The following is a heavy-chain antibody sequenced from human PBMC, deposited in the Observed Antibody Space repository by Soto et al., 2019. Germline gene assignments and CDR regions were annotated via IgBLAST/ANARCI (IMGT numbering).Heavy chain of an antibody. D-gene: IGHD3-22*01. CDR1: GFTFSSYA. V-gene: IGHV3-23*01. Sequence: GGSLRLSCAASGFTFSSYAMSWVRQAPGKGLEWVSAISGSGGSTYYADSVKGRFTISRDNSKNTLYLQMNSLRAEETAVYYCAKDLGYYYDSSGYCYWGQGTLVTVSS. CDR3: AKDLGYYYDSSGYCY. J-gene: IGHJ4*02. CDR2: ISGSGGST.